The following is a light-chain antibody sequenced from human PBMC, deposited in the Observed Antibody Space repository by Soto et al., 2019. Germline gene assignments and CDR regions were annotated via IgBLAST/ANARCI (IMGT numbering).Light chain of an antibody. CDR1: QYINTR. V-gene: IGKV3D-15*03. Sequence: EIVITQSPATLSVSPVETATLSCRASQYINTRLAWYQHRHGQAPRLLIYQTSIRAACIPARFSATGSGTDGTFTISDVQNEDVALYDGHQRQSWTRTFGQGTKVDI. J-gene: IGKJ1*01. CDR3: HQRQSWTRT. CDR2: QTS.